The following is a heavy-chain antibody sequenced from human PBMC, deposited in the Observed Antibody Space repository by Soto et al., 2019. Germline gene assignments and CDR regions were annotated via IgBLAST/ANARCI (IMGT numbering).Heavy chain of an antibody. CDR2: ISGSGGST. CDR3: AKDGTAALGALNY. Sequence: EVQLLESGGGLVQPGGSLRLSCAASGFTFSSYAMSWVRQAPGKGLEWVSAISGSGGSTYYADSVKGRFTISRDNYKKPLYLQMNSLRAEDTAVYYCAKDGTAALGALNYWGQGTLVTVYS. D-gene: IGHD3-16*01. V-gene: IGHV3-23*01. J-gene: IGHJ4*02. CDR1: GFTFSSYA.